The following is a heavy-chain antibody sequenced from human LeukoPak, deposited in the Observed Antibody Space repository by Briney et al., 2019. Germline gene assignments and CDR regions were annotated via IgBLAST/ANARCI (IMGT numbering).Heavy chain of an antibody. V-gene: IGHV1-69*01. CDR2: IIPIFGTA. CDR3: ARVTYYYDSSGYSI. J-gene: IGHJ3*02. Sequence: SVKVSCKASGGTFSSYAISWVRQAPRQGLEWMGGIIPIFGTANYAQKFQGRVTITADESTSTAYMELSSLRSEDTAVYYCARVTYYYDSSGYSIWGQGTMVTVSS. D-gene: IGHD3-22*01. CDR1: GGTFSSYA.